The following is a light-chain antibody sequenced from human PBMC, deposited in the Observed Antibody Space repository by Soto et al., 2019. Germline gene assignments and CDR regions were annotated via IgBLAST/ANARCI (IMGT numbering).Light chain of an antibody. CDR2: AAS. Sequence: DIQMTQSPSSVSASVGDRVTITCRASQGIRSWLAWYQQKPGKAPQLLIYAASSLQSGVPSRFSGSGSGTDFTLTIFGLQPEDFATYYCQQTNSFPFTFGPGTKVDIK. CDR1: QGIRSW. J-gene: IGKJ3*01. V-gene: IGKV1-12*01. CDR3: QQTNSFPFT.